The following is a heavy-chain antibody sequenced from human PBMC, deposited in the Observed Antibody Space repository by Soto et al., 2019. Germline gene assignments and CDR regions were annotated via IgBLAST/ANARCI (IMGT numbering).Heavy chain of an antibody. Sequence: SETLSLTCAVSGGSISSSNWWSWVRQPPGKGLEWIGEIYHSGSTNYNPSLKSRVTISVDKSKNQFSLKLSSVTAADTAVYYCGGSSRYNEVSYFASWGQGTLVTVSS. CDR1: GGSISSSNW. CDR3: GGSSRYNEVSYFAS. V-gene: IGHV4-4*02. D-gene: IGHD1-26*01. CDR2: IYHSGST. J-gene: IGHJ4*02.